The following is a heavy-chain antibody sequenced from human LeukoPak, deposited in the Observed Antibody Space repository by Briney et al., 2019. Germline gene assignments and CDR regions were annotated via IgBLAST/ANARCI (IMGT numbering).Heavy chain of an antibody. CDR1: GFTFDDYA. J-gene: IGHJ1*01. CDR2: ISGDGGST. D-gene: IGHD2-21*02. Sequence: SGGSLRLSCAASGFTFDDYAMHWVRQAPGKGLEWVSLISGDGGSTYYADSVKGRFTISRDNSKNSLYLQMTSLRTEDTASHYCAKGDRAVGDWGHWGQGTMVTVSS. CDR3: AKGDRAVGDWGH. V-gene: IGHV3-43*02.